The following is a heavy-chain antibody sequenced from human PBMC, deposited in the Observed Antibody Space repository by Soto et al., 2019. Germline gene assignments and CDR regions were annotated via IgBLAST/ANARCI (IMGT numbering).Heavy chain of an antibody. V-gene: IGHV3-73*02. CDR1: GFTFSGSA. J-gene: IGHJ4*02. CDR2: IRTQANSYAT. CDR3: TRHRGDYYGSETPDF. Sequence: EVQLVESGGGLVHPGGSLKLSCAASGFTFSGSAMRWVRQASGKGLEWVGRIRTQANSYATAYAASVKGRFTISRDDSKNTAYLQMNSLKTEDTAVYYCTRHRGDYYGSETPDFWGQGTLVTVSS. D-gene: IGHD3-10*01.